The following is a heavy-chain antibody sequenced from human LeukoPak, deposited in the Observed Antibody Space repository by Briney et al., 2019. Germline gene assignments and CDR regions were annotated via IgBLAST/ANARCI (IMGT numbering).Heavy chain of an antibody. D-gene: IGHD6-19*01. Sequence: SETLSLTCTVSGGSISSSSYYWGWTRQPPGKGLEWIGSIYYSGSTYYNPSLKSRVTISVDTSKNQFSLKLSSVTAADTAVYYCARGKRGGWYFDYWGQGTLVTVSS. CDR1: GGSISSSSYY. CDR2: IYYSGST. CDR3: ARGKRGGWYFDY. J-gene: IGHJ4*02. V-gene: IGHV4-39*01.